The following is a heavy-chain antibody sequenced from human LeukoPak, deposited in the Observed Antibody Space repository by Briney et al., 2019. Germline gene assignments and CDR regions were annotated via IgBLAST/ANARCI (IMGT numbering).Heavy chain of an antibody. J-gene: IGHJ4*02. V-gene: IGHV3-30-3*01. D-gene: IGHD3-3*01. CDR1: GFTFSSYA. CDR2: ISYDGSNK. Sequence: GGSLRLSCAASGFTFSSYAMHWVRQAPGKGLEWVAVISYDGSNKYYADSVKGRFTISRDNSKNTLYLQMNSLRAEDTAVYYCAKEKDFWSGYSDCWGQGTLVTVSS. CDR3: AKEKDFWSGYSDC.